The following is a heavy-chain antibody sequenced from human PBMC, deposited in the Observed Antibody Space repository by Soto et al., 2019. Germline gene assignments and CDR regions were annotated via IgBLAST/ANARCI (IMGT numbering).Heavy chain of an antibody. V-gene: IGHV3-23*02. J-gene: IGHJ1*01. D-gene: IGHD5-12*01. Sequence: EVQVLESGGGLVQPGGSLRLSCAASGFTIRNYAMSWVRQAPGKALEWVAGISGTTDRTYYRDSVEGRFTIFKDTSKNTLYLEMNILRAEDTALYRCEGSWTWGQGTLVTVSS. CDR1: GFTIRNYA. CDR3: EGSWT. CDR2: ISGTTDRT.